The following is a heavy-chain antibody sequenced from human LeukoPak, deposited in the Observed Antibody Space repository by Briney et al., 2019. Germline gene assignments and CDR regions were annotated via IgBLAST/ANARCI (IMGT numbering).Heavy chain of an antibody. CDR1: GFTFSSYG. CDR2: IRYDGSNK. V-gene: IGHV3-30*02. D-gene: IGHD3-10*01. J-gene: IGHJ6*03. CDR3: AKDAYGSGARYYYYMDV. Sequence: QAGGSLRLSCAASGFTFSSYGMHWVRQAPGKGLEWVAFIRYDGSNKYYADSVKGRFTISRDNSKNTLYLQMNSLRAEDTAVYYSAKDAYGSGARYYYYMDVWGKGTTVTVSS.